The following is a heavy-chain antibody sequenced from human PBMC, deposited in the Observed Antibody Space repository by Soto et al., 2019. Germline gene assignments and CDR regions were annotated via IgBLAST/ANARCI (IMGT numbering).Heavy chain of an antibody. V-gene: IGHV1-69*10. CDR3: ARSGITMVRGVYYYYGMDV. D-gene: IGHD3-10*01. Sequence: SVKVSCKASGGTFSSYAISWVRQAPGQGLEWMGGIIPILGTANYAQKFQGRVTITADKSTSTAYMELSSLRSEDTAVYYCARSGITMVRGVYYYYGMDVWGQGTTVTAP. CDR2: IIPILGTA. CDR1: GGTFSSYA. J-gene: IGHJ6*02.